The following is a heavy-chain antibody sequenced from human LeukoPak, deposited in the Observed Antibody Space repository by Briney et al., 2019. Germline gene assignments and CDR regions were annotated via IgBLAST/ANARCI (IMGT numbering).Heavy chain of an antibody. D-gene: IGHD6-6*01. CDR1: GGSFSGYY. J-gene: IGHJ4*02. CDR3: ARGGLPVAARRRTWALGY. Sequence: PSETLSLTCAVYGGSFSGYYWSWIRQPPGKGLEWIGEINHSGSTNYNPSLKSRVTISVDTSKNQFSLKLSSVTAADTAVYYCARGGLPVAARRRTWALGYWGQGTLVTVSS. V-gene: IGHV4-34*01. CDR2: INHSGST.